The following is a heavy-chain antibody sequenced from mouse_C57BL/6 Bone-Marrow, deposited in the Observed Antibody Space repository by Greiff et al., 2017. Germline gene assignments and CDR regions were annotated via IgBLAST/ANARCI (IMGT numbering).Heavy chain of an antibody. CDR1: GYTFTSYW. CDR2: IDPSDSYT. CDR3: ARSPVDYGSFYRVDY. D-gene: IGHD1-1*01. V-gene: IGHV1-59*01. Sequence: QVQLQQPGAELVRPGTSVKLSCKASGYTFTSYWMHWVKQRPGQGLEWIGVIDPSDSYTNYNQKFKGKATLTVGTSSSTAYMQLSSLTSEDSAVYYCARSPVDYGSFYRVDYWGQGTTITVAS. J-gene: IGHJ2*01.